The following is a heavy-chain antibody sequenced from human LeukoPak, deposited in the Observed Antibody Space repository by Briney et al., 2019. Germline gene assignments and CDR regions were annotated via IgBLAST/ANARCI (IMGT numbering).Heavy chain of an antibody. CDR2: IIPMIRRT. CDR3: ARSSMGIVVVPAAIPNAFDI. J-gene: IGHJ3*02. V-gene: IGHV1-69*16. D-gene: IGHD2-2*02. CDR1: GGTFSMYS. Sequence: ASVKVSCKASGGTFSMYSISWVRQAPGQGLEWMGGIIPMIRRTRYAQRFQGRVAITTDESTSTAYMELSSLRSEDTAVYYCARSSMGIVVVPAAIPNAFDIWGQGTMVTVSS.